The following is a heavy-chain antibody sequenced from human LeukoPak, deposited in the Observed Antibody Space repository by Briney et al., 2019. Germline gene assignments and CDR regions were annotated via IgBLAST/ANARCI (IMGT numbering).Heavy chain of an antibody. J-gene: IGHJ4*02. CDR2: ISSGSSYI. D-gene: IGHD5-12*01. V-gene: IGHV3-21*06. CDR1: GFTFSSYS. Sequence: KPGGSLRLSCAASGFTFSSYSMNWVRQAPGKGLEWVSSISSGSSYIYYADSVKGRFTISRDNAKNSLYLQMNSLRAEDTAVYYCARDRLPYSGYDPEDYWGQGTLVTVSS. CDR3: ARDRLPYSGYDPEDY.